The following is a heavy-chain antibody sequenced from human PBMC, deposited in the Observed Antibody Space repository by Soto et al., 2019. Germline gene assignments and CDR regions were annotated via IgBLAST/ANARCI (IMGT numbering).Heavy chain of an antibody. Sequence: VQLVESGGGVVQPGRSLRLSCAASGFTFSAIALHWVRQAPAKGLEWVAVVSHDGRNTHYADSVKGRFTISRDSSKNTVSLEMTSLRAEDTAVYYCAKGGRQWLVTSDFNYWGQGALVTVSS. CDR1: GFTFSAIA. CDR3: AKGGRQWLVTSDFNY. CDR2: VSHDGRNT. V-gene: IGHV3-30*18. J-gene: IGHJ4*02. D-gene: IGHD6-19*01.